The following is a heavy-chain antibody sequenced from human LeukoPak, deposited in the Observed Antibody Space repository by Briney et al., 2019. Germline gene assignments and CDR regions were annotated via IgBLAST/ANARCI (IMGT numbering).Heavy chain of an antibody. CDR2: ISHDGSNK. CDR1: GFTLSSYG. D-gene: IGHD3-10*01. J-gene: IGHJ4*02. CDR3: AKEIYYGSGSYPDY. V-gene: IGHV3-30*18. Sequence: GGSLRLSCAASGFTLSSYGMHWVRQVPGKGLEWEAVISHDGSNKYYVDSVKGRFTISRDNSKNTVYLQMNSLRPEDTAVYYCAKEIYYGSGSYPDYWGQGTLVTVSS.